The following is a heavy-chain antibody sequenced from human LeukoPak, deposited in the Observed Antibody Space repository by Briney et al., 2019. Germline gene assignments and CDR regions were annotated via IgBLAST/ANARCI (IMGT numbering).Heavy chain of an antibody. CDR3: ARDGGNYGDKDY. D-gene: IGHD1-26*01. CDR1: GYTFTHYV. CDR2: ISPSGDYT. J-gene: IGHJ4*02. Sequence: ASLKLSRTASGYTFTHYVMHWVRQAPGQGLEWMGIISPSGDYTTYAQNFQGRVTMTRDTSTSTAYMDLSSLRSEDTAMYYCARDGGNYGDKDYWGQGTLVTVSS. V-gene: IGHV1-46*01.